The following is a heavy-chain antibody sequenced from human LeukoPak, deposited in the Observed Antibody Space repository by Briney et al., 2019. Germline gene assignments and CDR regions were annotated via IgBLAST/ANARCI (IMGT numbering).Heavy chain of an antibody. CDR2: FYSGGST. V-gene: IGHV3-66*01. J-gene: IGHJ4*02. CDR3: ARVAPFDY. Sequence: PGGSLRLSCVASGFTVSSNHMSWVRQAPGKGLEWLSVFYSGGSTYYADSVNGRFTMSRDNSKNTLYLQMNGLRVEDTAVYYGARVAPFDYWGQGTQVTVSS. CDR1: GFTVSSNH.